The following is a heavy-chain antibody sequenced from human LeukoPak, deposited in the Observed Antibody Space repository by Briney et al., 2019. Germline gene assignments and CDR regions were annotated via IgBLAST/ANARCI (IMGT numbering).Heavy chain of an antibody. D-gene: IGHD1-26*01. J-gene: IGHJ4*02. V-gene: IGHV1-18*01. CDR3: AVSGSYSGDY. CDR2: ISAYNGNT. CDR1: GGTFSSYA. Sequence: GASVKVSCKASGGTFSSYAISWVRQAPGQGLEWMGWISAYNGNTNYAQKLQGRVTMTTDTSTSTAYMELRSLRSDDTAVYYCAVSGSYSGDYWGQGTLVTVSS.